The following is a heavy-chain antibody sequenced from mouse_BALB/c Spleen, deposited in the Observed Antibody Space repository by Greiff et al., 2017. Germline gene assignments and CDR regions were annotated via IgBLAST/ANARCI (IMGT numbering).Heavy chain of an antibody. J-gene: IGHJ4*01. V-gene: IGHV5-6-3*01. D-gene: IGHD2-1*01. CDR1: GFTFSSYG. CDR2: INSNGGST. Sequence: EVKVEESGGGLVQPGGSLKLSCAASGFTFSSYGMSWVRQTPDKRLELVATINSNGGSTYYPDSVKGRFTISRDNAKNTLYLQMSSLKSEDTAMYYCARTDGNYEMDYWGQGTSVTVSS. CDR3: ARTDGNYEMDY.